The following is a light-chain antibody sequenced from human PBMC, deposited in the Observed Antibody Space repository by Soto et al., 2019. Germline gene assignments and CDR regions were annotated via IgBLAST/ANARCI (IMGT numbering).Light chain of an antibody. CDR2: LSSAGSH. Sequence: QSVLTQSPSASASLGASVKLTCTLSRGHSSYAIAWHQQQPEKGPRYLMQLSSAGSHSKGDGIPDRFSGSSSGAERYLTISSLQSEYEADYYCQTWDTGARVVFGGWTKLTVL. CDR3: QTWDTGARVV. CDR1: RGHSSYA. J-gene: IGLJ2*01. V-gene: IGLV4-69*01.